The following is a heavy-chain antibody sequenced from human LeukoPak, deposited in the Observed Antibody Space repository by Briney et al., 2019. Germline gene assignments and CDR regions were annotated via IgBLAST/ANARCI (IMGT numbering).Heavy chain of an antibody. V-gene: IGHV3-21*01. D-gene: IGHD3-22*01. CDR2: INPTSTSI. Sequence: PGGSLRLSCAGSGFTFSDYSINWVSQAPRKGLEWVSSINPTSTSIYYADAVRVRITITRDNAKSSVYLQMNSLRAEDTGLYYCVRLRRNRDRSGYYYYYNYWGQGILVTVSS. CDR1: GFTFSDYS. CDR3: VRLRRNRDRSGYYYYYNY. J-gene: IGHJ4*02.